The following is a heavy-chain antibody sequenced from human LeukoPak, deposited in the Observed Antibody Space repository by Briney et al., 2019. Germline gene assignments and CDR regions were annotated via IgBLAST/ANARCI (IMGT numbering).Heavy chain of an antibody. CDR3: ARDQGGYNGNPPFDY. CDR1: GGSISSYY. V-gene: IGHV4-59*01. CDR2: IYYSGST. D-gene: IGHD1-14*01. J-gene: IGHJ4*02. Sequence: SETLSLTCTVSGGSISSYYWSWIRQPPGKGLEWIGYIYYSGSTNYNPSLKSRVTISVDTSKNQFSLKLSSVTAADTAVYYCARDQGGYNGNPPFDYGGQGTRVTVSS.